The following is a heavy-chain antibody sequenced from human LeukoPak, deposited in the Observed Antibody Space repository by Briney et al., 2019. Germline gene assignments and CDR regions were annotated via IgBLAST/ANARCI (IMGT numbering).Heavy chain of an antibody. V-gene: IGHV3-48*04. Sequence: GGSLRLSCAASGFTFSSYSMNWVREAPGEGLEWVSYISSSSSTIYYADSVKGRFTISRDNTKNTLYLQMNSLRAQDTAVYYCARQCYDTALGVWGQGTLVTVSS. J-gene: IGHJ4*02. CDR3: ARQCYDTALGV. CDR2: ISSSSSTI. CDR1: GFTFSSYS. D-gene: IGHD3-22*01.